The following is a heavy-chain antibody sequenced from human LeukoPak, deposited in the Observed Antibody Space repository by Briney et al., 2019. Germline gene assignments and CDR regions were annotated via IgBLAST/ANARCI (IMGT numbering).Heavy chain of an antibody. CDR2: IRSKAYGGTT. J-gene: IGHJ6*02. CDR3: TRVAEDYPPSTIFGVALRGYYYCGMDV. Sequence: QTGGSLRLSCTASGFTFGDYAMSWVRQAPGKGLEWVGFIRSKAYGGTTEYAASVKGRFTISRDDSKSIAYLQMNSLKTEDTAVYYCTRVAEDYPPSTIFGVALRGYYYCGMDVWGQGTTVTVSS. V-gene: IGHV3-49*04. D-gene: IGHD3-3*01. CDR1: GFTFGDYA.